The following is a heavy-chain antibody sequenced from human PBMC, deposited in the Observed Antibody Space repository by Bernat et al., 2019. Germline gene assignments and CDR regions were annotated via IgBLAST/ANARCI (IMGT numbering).Heavy chain of an antibody. V-gene: IGHV4-59*08. D-gene: IGHD1-26*01. Sequence: QVQLQESGPGLVKPSETLSLTCTVSGGSISSYYWSWIRQPPGKGLEWIGYIYYSGSTNYNPSLKSRVTISVDTSKNQFSLKLSSVTAADTAVYYCARQGWELMFDYWGQGTLVTVSS. J-gene: IGHJ4*02. CDR2: IYYSGST. CDR1: GGSISSYY. CDR3: ARQGWELMFDY.